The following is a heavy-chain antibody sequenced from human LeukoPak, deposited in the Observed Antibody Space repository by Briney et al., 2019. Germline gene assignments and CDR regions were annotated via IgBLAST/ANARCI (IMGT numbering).Heavy chain of an antibody. J-gene: IGHJ4*02. Sequence: GGSLRLSCAASGFTFSSYAMTWVRQAPGEGLAWVSSISKSDGSTYYADSVKGRFTISRDNSKNTVYLHTDSLRVEDTAIYYCARGALIPDFRGQGTLVTVSS. CDR3: ARGALIPDF. V-gene: IGHV3-23*01. CDR1: GFTFSSYA. D-gene: IGHD2-21*01. CDR2: ISKSDGST.